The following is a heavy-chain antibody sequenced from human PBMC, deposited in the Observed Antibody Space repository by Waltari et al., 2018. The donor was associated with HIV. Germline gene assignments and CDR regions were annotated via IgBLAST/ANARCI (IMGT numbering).Heavy chain of an antibody. Sequence: LLESGGNLVQPGGSLTLSCAASGFTFSSYAMAWVRQPPGKGLGWVSAIAGSGGDSLVADSVKVRFTISRDASTVYCSLNRVTADDTAVYYCAKVGLSGRWLLRRPFYFDDWGQGILVTVSS. D-gene: IGHD3-10*01. J-gene: IGHJ4*02. CDR1: GFTFSSYA. V-gene: IGHV3-23*01. CDR3: AKVGLSGRWLLRRPFYFDD. CDR2: IAGSGGDS.